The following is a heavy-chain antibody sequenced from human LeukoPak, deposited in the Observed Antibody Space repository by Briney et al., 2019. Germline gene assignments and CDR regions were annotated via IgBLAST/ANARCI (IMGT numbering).Heavy chain of an antibody. J-gene: IGHJ4*02. Sequence: GGSLRLSCAASGFTFSSYSMNWVRQAPGKGLEWVSSISSSSSYIYYADSVKGRFTISRDNAKNSLYLQMNSLRAEDTAVYYCARAGSSSWAWGYWGQGTLVTVSS. D-gene: IGHD6-13*01. CDR1: GFTFSSYS. V-gene: IGHV3-21*01. CDR3: ARAGSSSWAWGY. CDR2: ISSSSSYI.